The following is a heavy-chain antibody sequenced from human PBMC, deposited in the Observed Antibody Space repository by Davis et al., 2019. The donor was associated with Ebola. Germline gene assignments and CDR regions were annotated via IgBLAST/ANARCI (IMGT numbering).Heavy chain of an antibody. CDR1: GFTFSNYW. D-gene: IGHD3-22*01. J-gene: IGHJ5*02. CDR3: ARDEYYYDSSGYFT. CDR2: IKQDGSEK. V-gene: IGHV3-7*01. Sequence: GESLKISCAASGFTFSNYWMSWVRQAPGKGLEWVANIKQDGSEKYYVDSVKGRFTISRDNAKNSLYLQMNSLRAEDTAVYYCARDEYYYDSSGYFTWGQGTLVTVSS.